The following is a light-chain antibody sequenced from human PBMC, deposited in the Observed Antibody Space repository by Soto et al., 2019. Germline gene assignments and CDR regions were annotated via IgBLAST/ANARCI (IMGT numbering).Light chain of an antibody. Sequence: QSALTQPASVSGSPRQSITISCTGASSDVGGYTYVSWYQQHPGKAPKLMIYEVNTRPSGVSNRFSGSKSGNTASLIISGIQAEDGAEYDCSSYTSSSTLDVFGTGTMVTVL. CDR1: SSDVGGYTY. J-gene: IGLJ1*01. CDR2: EVN. CDR3: SSYTSSSTLDV. V-gene: IGLV2-14*01.